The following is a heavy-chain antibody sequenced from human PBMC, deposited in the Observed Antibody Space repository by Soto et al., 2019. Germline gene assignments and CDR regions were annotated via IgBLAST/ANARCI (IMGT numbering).Heavy chain of an antibody. CDR2: INSNSGAI. Sequence: GESLRLSCAASGFIFSDYSMNWVRQAPGKGLEWVASINSNSGAIFYGDSVKGRFIISRDNTENSLFLQMNSLRAEDTAVYYWGRHICPACYTIVSWGRETLFTSSS. V-gene: IGHV3-21*01. CDR1: GFIFSDYS. CDR3: GRHICPACYTIVS. D-gene: IGHD3-16*02. J-gene: IGHJ4*02.